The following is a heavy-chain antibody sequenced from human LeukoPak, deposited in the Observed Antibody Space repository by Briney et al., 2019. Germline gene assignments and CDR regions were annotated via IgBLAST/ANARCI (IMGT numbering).Heavy chain of an antibody. CDR1: GFTVSSNY. CDR2: IYSGGST. CDR3: AKDYEPLVGVHRWGDWFDP. Sequence: GGSLRLSCAASGFTVSSNYMSWVRQAPGKGLEWVSVIYSGGSTHYADSVKGRFTISRDNSKNTLYLQMNSLRAEDTAVYYCAKDYEPLVGVHRWGDWFDPWGQGTLVTVSS. J-gene: IGHJ5*02. D-gene: IGHD1-26*01. V-gene: IGHV3-53*01.